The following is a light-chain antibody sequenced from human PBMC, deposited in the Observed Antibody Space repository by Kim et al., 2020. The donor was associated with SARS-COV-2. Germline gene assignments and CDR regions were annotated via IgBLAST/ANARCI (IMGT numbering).Light chain of an antibody. CDR1: QSVSSY. CDR2: AAS. J-gene: IGKJ4*01. V-gene: IGKV1-8*01. CDR3: QQYNGQPLT. Sequence: AIRMTQSPSSLSASIGDRVNITCRASQSVSSYLAWYQQKPGKAPKLVIYAASTLPSGVPSRFSGSGSGTDFTLTISCLQSDDFASYHCQQYNGQPLTFGGGTKVEIK.